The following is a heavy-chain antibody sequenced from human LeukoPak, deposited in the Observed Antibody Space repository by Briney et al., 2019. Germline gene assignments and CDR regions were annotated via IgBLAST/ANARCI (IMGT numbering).Heavy chain of an antibody. CDR2: ISGSGGST. CDR3: AKVGYCSSTSCGLFYYGMDV. J-gene: IGHJ6*02. D-gene: IGHD2-2*03. V-gene: IGHV3-23*01. CDR1: GFTFSSYA. Sequence: PGGSLRLSCAASGFTFSSYAMSWVRQARGKGLEWVSAISGSGGSTYYADSVKGRFTISRDNSKNTLYLQMNSLRAEDTAVYYCAKVGYCSSTSCGLFYYGMDVWGQGTTVTVSS.